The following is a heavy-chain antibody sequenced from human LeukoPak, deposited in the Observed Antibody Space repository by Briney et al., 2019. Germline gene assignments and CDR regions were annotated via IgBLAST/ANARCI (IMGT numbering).Heavy chain of an antibody. J-gene: IGHJ4*02. Sequence: ASVKVSCKASGYTVTSYYMHWVRQAPGQGLEWMGILNPNGGSSNYAQKFQGRATLTRATSTSTVHMELSSLRSADTAVYFCARGTPLRVLDYWGQGILVTVSS. CDR2: LNPNGGSS. D-gene: IGHD1/OR15-1a*01. V-gene: IGHV1-46*01. CDR1: GYTVTSYY. CDR3: ARGTPLRVLDY.